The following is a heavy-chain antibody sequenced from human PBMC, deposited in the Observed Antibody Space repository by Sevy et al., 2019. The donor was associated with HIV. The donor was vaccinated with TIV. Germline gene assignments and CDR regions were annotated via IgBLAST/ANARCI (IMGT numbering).Heavy chain of an antibody. CDR2: MYHRGTT. D-gene: IGHD6-25*01. J-gene: IGHJ4*02. V-gene: IGHV4-4*02. CDR1: GDSISSSHW. CDR3: AAAAGTDVLGYYFGS. Sequence: SETLSLTCSVSGDSISSSHWWCWVRQTTGKGLEWIGDMYHRGTTNYNPSLKSRVIISVDKSKNQFSLKLTSVTAADTAVYYCAAAAGTDVLGYYFGSWGQGTQVTVSS.